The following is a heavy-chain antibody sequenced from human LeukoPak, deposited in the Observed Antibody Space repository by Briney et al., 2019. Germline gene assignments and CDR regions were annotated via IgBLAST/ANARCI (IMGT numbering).Heavy chain of an antibody. CDR1: GFTFSSYA. Sequence: GGSLRLSCAASGFTFSSYAMSWVRQAPGKGLEWVSAISGSGGSTYYADSVKGRFTISRDNSKNTLYLQMNSLRAEDTAVYYCARDRYTTGIRGPFDYWGQGTLVTVSS. V-gene: IGHV3-23*01. J-gene: IGHJ4*02. CDR3: ARDRYTTGIRGPFDY. D-gene: IGHD3-16*02. CDR2: ISGSGGST.